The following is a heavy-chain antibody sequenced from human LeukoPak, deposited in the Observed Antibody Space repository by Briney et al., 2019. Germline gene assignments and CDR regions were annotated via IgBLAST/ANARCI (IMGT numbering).Heavy chain of an antibody. CDR2: ISGSGGST. D-gene: IGHD2-15*01. J-gene: IGHJ6*04. Sequence: SGGSLRLSCAASGFTFSSYAMSWVRQAPGKGLEWVSAISGSGGSTYYADSVKGRFTISRDNSKNTLYLQMNSLKTEDTAVYYSGGGSWSQMDVWGKGTTVTVSS. CDR1: GFTFSSYA. CDR3: GGGSWSQMDV. V-gene: IGHV3-23*01.